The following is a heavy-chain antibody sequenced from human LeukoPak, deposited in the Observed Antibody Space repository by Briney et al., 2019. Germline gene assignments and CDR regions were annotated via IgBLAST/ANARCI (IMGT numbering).Heavy chain of an antibody. CDR3: ARGLWFGESHFDY. V-gene: IGHV4-34*01. CDR2: INHSGST. Sequence: SETLSLTCAVYGGSFSGYYWSWIRQPPGRGLEWIGEINHSGSTNYNPSLKSRVTISVDTSKNQFSLKLSSVTAADTAVYYCARGLWFGESHFDYWGQGTLVTVSS. D-gene: IGHD3-10*01. J-gene: IGHJ4*02. CDR1: GGSFSGYY.